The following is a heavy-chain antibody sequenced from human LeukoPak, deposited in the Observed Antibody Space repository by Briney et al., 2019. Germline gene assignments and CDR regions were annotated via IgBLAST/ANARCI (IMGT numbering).Heavy chain of an antibody. CDR2: INHSGST. D-gene: IGHD2-15*01. CDR3: ARGAKTRRKHSGGSCYYMDV. V-gene: IGHV4-39*07. CDR1: GGSISSSSYY. Sequence: SETLSLTCTVSGGSISSSSYYWGWIRQPPGKGLEWIGEINHSGSTNYNPSLKSRVTISVDTSKNQFSLKLSSVTAADTAVYYCARGAKTRRKHSGGSCYYMDVWGKGTTVTVSS. J-gene: IGHJ6*03.